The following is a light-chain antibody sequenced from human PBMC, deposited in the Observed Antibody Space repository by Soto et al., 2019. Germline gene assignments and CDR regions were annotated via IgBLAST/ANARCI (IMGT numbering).Light chain of an antibody. V-gene: IGLV2-11*01. J-gene: IGLJ1*01. CDR3: CSYAGSYTWYV. CDR1: SSDVGGYNY. CDR2: DVS. Sequence: QSALTQPRSVSGSPGQSVTISCTGTSSDVGGYNYVSWYQQHPGKAPKLMIYDVSKRPSGVPDRFSGSKSGNTASLTISGLQAEDEADYYGCSYAGSYTWYVFGTGTKLTVL.